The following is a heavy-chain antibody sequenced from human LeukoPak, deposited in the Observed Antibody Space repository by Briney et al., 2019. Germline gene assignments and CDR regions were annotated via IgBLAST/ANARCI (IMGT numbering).Heavy chain of an antibody. J-gene: IGHJ5*02. D-gene: IGHD2-2*01. CDR1: GGTFYA. CDR3: ARDAFCSSASCLNWFDP. V-gene: IGHV1-69*04. CDR2: ISPIPDIA. Sequence: GASVKVSCKASGGTFYAISWVRQTPGQGLEWMGRISPIPDIANYAQKFQGRVTITADKPTSTAYMELSSLRSEDTAVYYCARDAFCSSASCLNWFDPWGQGTLVTVSS.